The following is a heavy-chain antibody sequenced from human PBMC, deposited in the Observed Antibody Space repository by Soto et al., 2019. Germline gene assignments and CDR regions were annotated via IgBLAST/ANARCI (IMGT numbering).Heavy chain of an antibody. J-gene: IGHJ4*02. V-gene: IGHV4-59*01. D-gene: IGHD1-26*01. CDR3: ARYRGGSFYFDY. Sequence: SETLSLTCAVSGGSFSGYYWSWIRQPPGKGLEWIGYIYYSGSTNYNPSLKSRVTISVDTSKNQFSLKLSSVTAADTAVYYCARYRGGSFYFDYWGQGTLVTVSS. CDR2: IYYSGST. CDR1: GGSFSGYY.